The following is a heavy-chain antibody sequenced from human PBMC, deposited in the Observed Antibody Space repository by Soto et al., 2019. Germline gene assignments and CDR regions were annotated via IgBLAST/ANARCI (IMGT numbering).Heavy chain of an antibody. CDR2: IYYSGST. V-gene: IGHV4-59*01. CDR1: GGSISSYY. CDR3: ARGLAAAGYYYYGMDV. J-gene: IGHJ6*02. Sequence: SETLSLTCTVSGGSISSYYWSWIRQPPGKGLEWIGYIYYSGSTNYNPSLKSRVTISVDTSKDQFSLKLSSVTAADTAVYYCARGLAAAGYYYYGMDVWGQGTTVTVSS. D-gene: IGHD6-13*01.